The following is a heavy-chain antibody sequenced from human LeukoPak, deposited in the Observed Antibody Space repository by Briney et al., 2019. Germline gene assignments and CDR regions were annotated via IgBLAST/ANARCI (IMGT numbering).Heavy chain of an antibody. Sequence: GGSLRLSCAASGFTFSSYAMSWVRQAPEKGLEWVSAIGGSGGSTYYADSVKGRFTISRDNSKNTLYLQMNSLRAEDTAVYYCAKESGSYSSGFDYWGQGTLVTVSS. D-gene: IGHD1-26*01. V-gene: IGHV3-23*01. CDR3: AKESGSYSSGFDY. CDR1: GFTFSSYA. J-gene: IGHJ4*02. CDR2: IGGSGGST.